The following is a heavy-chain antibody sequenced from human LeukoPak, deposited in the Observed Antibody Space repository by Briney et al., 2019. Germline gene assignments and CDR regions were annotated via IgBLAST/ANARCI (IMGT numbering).Heavy chain of an antibody. CDR3: ARVGDYYDSGGHGFDL. V-gene: IGHV1-18*01. J-gene: IGHJ2*01. CDR1: GYTFTSYG. Sequence: ASVKVSCKASGYTFTSYGISWVRQAPGQELEWMGWISAYNGNTNYAQKLQGRVTMTTDTSTSTAYMELRSLRSDDTAVYYCARVGDYYDSGGHGFDLWGRGTLVTVSS. CDR2: ISAYNGNT. D-gene: IGHD3-22*01.